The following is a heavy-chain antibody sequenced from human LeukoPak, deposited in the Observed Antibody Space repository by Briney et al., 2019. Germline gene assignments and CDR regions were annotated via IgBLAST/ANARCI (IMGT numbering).Heavy chain of an antibody. CDR1: GFTFSSYR. J-gene: IGHJ4*02. Sequence: PGGSLRLSCAASGFTFSSYRMNWVRRAPGKGLEWVSSISSSSSYIYYADSVKGRFTISRDNAKNSLYLQMNSLRAEDTAVYYCAREGSGVAGHFDYWGQGTVVPVSS. V-gene: IGHV3-21*01. CDR3: AREGSGVAGHFDY. D-gene: IGHD6-19*01. CDR2: ISSSSSYI.